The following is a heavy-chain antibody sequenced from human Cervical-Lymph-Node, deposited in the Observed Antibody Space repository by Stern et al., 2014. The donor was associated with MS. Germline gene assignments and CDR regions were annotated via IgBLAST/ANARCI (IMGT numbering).Heavy chain of an antibody. CDR1: GGSIRTYY. D-gene: IGHD2/OR15-2a*01. J-gene: IGHJ4*02. CDR3: ARGRGISRVSDS. V-gene: IGHV4-59*01. CDR2: IFYKGRT. Sequence: VQLQESGPGLVKPSETLSLTCTVSGGSIRTYYWSWIRQSPEKGLEWIGYIFYKGRTNYNPSLKSRVTISVDTSINQFSLNVSSVTAADTAVYYCARGRGISRVSDSWGQGTLVTVSS.